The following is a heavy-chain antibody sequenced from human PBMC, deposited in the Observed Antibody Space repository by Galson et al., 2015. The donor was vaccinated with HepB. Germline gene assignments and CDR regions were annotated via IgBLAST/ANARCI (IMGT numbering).Heavy chain of an antibody. Sequence: SLRLSCAASGFTFSSYAMSWVRQAPGKGLEWVSAISGSGGSTYYADSVKGRFTISRDNSKNTLYLQMNSLRAEDTAVYYCAKEDIVVVPAAKDIYYYYGMDVWGQGTTVTVSS. V-gene: IGHV3-23*01. CDR2: ISGSGGST. D-gene: IGHD2-2*01. J-gene: IGHJ6*02. CDR1: GFTFSSYA. CDR3: AKEDIVVVPAAKDIYYYYGMDV.